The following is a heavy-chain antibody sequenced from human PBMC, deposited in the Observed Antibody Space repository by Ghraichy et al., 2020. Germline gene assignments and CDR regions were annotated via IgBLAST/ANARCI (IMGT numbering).Heavy chain of an antibody. J-gene: IGHJ3*02. V-gene: IGHV1-69*13. CDR1: GGTFTTYA. Sequence: SVKVSCKASGGTFTTYAISWVRQAPGQGLEWMGGINPIFGKPNYAQKFQGRVTITEDESTSSAYMELSSLRSEDAAVYYCATPRGILTGYFTDDAFDILGQGTMVTVSS. CDR3: ATPRGILTGYFTDDAFDI. CDR2: INPIFGKP. D-gene: IGHD3-9*01.